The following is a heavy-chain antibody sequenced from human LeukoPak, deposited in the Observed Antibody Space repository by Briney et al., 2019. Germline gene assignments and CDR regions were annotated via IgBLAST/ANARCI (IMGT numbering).Heavy chain of an antibody. J-gene: IGHJ3*02. Sequence: PGGSLRLSCAAPGFTFGNYAMGWVRQAPGKGLEWVSSINGRDGRTYYADSVRGRFSISSDNSKNTLFLQMNSLRAEDTAVYYCAGGEAFAFDMWGQGTVVTVSS. CDR1: GFTFGNYA. D-gene: IGHD2-21*01. CDR2: INGRDGRT. V-gene: IGHV3-23*01. CDR3: AGGEAFAFDM.